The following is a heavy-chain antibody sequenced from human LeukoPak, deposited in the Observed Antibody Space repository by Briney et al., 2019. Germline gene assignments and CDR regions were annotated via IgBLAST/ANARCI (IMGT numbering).Heavy chain of an antibody. CDR1: GGSFSGYY. CDR2: INHSGST. Sequence: SETLSLTCAVYGGSFSGYYWSWIRQPPGKGLGWIGEINHSGSTNYNPSLKSRVTISVDTSKNQFSLKLSSVTAADTAVYYCAREDYKWFDPWGQGTLVTVSS. CDR3: AREDYKWFDP. J-gene: IGHJ5*02. V-gene: IGHV4-34*01.